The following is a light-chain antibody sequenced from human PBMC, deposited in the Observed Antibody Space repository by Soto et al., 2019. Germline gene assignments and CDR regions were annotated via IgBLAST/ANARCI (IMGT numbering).Light chain of an antibody. CDR3: QHYDNWPLT. CDR2: GAS. Sequence: EIVMTQSPATLSVSPGERATLSCRTSESVRDNLAWYQKKPGQAPRLLIYGASTRATGIPDRFSGSGSGTEFTLTISSLQSEDFAVYYCQHYDNWPLTFGGGTKVEIK. CDR1: ESVRDN. V-gene: IGKV3-15*01. J-gene: IGKJ4*01.